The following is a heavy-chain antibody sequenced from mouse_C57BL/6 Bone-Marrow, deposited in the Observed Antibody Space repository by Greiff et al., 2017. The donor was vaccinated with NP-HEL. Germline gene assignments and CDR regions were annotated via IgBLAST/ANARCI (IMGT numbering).Heavy chain of an antibody. D-gene: IGHD2-5*01. CDR2: IDPENGDT. Sequence: VQLKQSGAELVRPGASVKLSCTASGFNIKDDYMHWVKQRPEQGLEWIGWIDPENGDTEYASKFQGKATITADTSSNTAYLQLSSLTSEDTAVYYCTGAYYSNYEEFDYWGQGTTLTVSS. J-gene: IGHJ2*01. CDR3: TGAYYSNYEEFDY. V-gene: IGHV14-4*01. CDR1: GFNIKDDY.